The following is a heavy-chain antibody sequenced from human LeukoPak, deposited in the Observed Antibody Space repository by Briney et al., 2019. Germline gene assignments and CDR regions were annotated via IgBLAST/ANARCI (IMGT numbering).Heavy chain of an antibody. J-gene: IGHJ3*02. CDR2: IYTSGST. Sequence: TSQTLSLTCTVSGGSISSGSYYWSWIRQPAGKGLEWIGRIYTSGSTNYNPSLKSRVTISVDTSKNQFSLKLSSVTAADTAVYYCATQGAVPAAMWAAFDIWGQGTMVTVSS. CDR3: ATQGAVPAAMWAAFDI. V-gene: IGHV4-61*02. D-gene: IGHD2-2*01. CDR1: GGSISSGSYY.